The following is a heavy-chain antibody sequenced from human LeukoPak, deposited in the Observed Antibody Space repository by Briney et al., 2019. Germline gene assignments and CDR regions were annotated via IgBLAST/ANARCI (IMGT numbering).Heavy chain of an antibody. V-gene: IGHV3-48*04. D-gene: IGHD4-17*01. CDR1: GFTFSSYS. Sequence: GGSLRLSCAASGFTFSSYSMNWVRQAPGKGLEWVSYISSSSSTIYYADSVKGRFTISRDNAKNSLYLQMNSLRAEDTAVYYCASSYGDYSFYGMDVWGQGTTVIVSS. J-gene: IGHJ6*02. CDR3: ASSYGDYSFYGMDV. CDR2: ISSSSSTI.